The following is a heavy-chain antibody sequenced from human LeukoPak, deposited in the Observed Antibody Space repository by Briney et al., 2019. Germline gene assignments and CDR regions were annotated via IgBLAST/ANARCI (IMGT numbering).Heavy chain of an antibody. V-gene: IGHV3-21*01. CDR2: IISSSSHI. D-gene: IGHD3-9*01. CDR1: GFTFSSFC. J-gene: IGHJ3*02. CDR3: ARDKALDYDILTGYPWDAFDM. Sequence: GGSLRLSWVASGFTFSSFCMNWVRQAPGRVLEWVSSIISSSSHIYYADSVEGPFSISRDNAKNSLYLQMNSLRAEDTAVYYCARDKALDYDILTGYPWDAFDMGGQGTMVTVPS.